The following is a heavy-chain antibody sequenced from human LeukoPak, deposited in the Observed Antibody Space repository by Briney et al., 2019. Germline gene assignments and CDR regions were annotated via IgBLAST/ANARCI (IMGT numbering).Heavy chain of an antibody. CDR1: GGSISSGSYY. CDR2: IYTSGST. V-gene: IGHV4-61*02. CDR3: ATFQEELVHSYYYYMDV. J-gene: IGHJ6*03. D-gene: IGHD6-6*01. Sequence: SETLSLTCTVSGGSISSGSYYWSWIRQPAGKGLEWIGRIYTSGSTNYNPSLKSRVTISVDTSKNQFSLKLSSVTAADTAVYYCATFQEELVHSYYYYMDVWGKGTTVTVSS.